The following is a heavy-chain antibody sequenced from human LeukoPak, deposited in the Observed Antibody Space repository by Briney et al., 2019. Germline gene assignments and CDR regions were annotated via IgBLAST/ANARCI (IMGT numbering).Heavy chain of an antibody. CDR1: GDSVSSNSGA. D-gene: IGHD1-26*01. CDR2: TYYRSKWYY. J-gene: IGHJ4*02. CDR3: VRDPVGGSTIFDC. Sequence: SQTLSLTCVISGDSVSSNSGAWNWIRQSPSRGLEWLGRTYYRSKWYYDYSVAVKSRVTINPDASKNQFSLQLSSVTPEDTAVYYCVRDPVGGSTIFDCWGQGTLVTVSS. V-gene: IGHV6-1*01.